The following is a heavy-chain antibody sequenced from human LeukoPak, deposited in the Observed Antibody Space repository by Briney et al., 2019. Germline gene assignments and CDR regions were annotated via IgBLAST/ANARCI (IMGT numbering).Heavy chain of an antibody. CDR3: ARGPVNYYDSSGYLFDY. V-gene: IGHV1-8*01. Sequence: ASVKVFCKASGYTFTSYDINWVRQATGQGLEWMGWMNPNSGNTGYAQKFQGRVTMTRNTSISTAYMELSSLRSEDTAVYYCARGPVNYYDSSGYLFDYWGQGTLVTVSS. CDR1: GYTFTSYD. D-gene: IGHD3-22*01. J-gene: IGHJ4*02. CDR2: MNPNSGNT.